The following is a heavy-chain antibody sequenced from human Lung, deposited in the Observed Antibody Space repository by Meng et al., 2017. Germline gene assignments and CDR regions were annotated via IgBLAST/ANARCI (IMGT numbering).Heavy chain of an antibody. D-gene: IGHD6-19*01. CDR2: IKQDGSEK. J-gene: IGHJ4*02. Sequence: GESLMISCAASGFTVSSPWMIWVRQAPGKGLEWVATIKQDGSEKFYVDSVKGPFTISRDNAESSLYLQMNSLRAEDMAVYDCARGLQWLDGNIDNWGQGTLVTVSS. CDR1: GFTVSSPW. V-gene: IGHV3-7*01. CDR3: ARGLQWLDGNIDN.